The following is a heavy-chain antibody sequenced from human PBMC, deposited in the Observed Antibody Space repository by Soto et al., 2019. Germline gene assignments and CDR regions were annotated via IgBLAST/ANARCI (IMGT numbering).Heavy chain of an antibody. V-gene: IGHV3-23*01. Sequence: XESLRLSCAASGFTFSSYAMSWVRQAPGKGLEWVSAISGSGGSTYYADSVKGRFTISRDNSKNTLYLQMNSLRAEDTAVYYCAKGSRSGWYEDYSDYWGQGTLVTVSS. D-gene: IGHD6-19*01. CDR3: AKGSRSGWYEDYSDY. CDR2: ISGSGGST. CDR1: GFTFSSYA. J-gene: IGHJ4*02.